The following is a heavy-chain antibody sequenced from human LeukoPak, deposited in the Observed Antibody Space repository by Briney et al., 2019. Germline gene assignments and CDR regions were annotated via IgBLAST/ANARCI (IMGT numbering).Heavy chain of an antibody. CDR3: ARGSGYFGPGSNYQFDY. J-gene: IGHJ4*02. D-gene: IGHD3-10*01. CDR1: GFTFSTYT. V-gene: IGHV3-48*02. CDR2: ISSSSTTI. Sequence: GSLRLSCAASGFTFSTYTMNWVRQAPGRGLEWVSCISSSSTTISYADSVKGRFTVSRDNAKNSLYLQMNSLRDEDTAVYYCARGSGYFGPGSNYQFDYWGQGSLVTVSS.